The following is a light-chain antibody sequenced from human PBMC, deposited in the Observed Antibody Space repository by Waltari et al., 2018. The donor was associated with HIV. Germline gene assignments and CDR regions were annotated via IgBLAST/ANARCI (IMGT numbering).Light chain of an antibody. CDR3: MQALQTPRT. Sequence: DIVMTQSPLSLPVTPGEPPSISCRSFQSLYHRNGYNYLDWYVQRPGQSPQLLIYLGSARASGVPDRFSGSGSGTDFTLEISRLEAEDVGVYYCMQALQTPRTFAQGTNVEIK. CDR2: LGS. V-gene: IGKV2-28*01. J-gene: IGKJ1*01. CDR1: QSLYHRNGYNY.